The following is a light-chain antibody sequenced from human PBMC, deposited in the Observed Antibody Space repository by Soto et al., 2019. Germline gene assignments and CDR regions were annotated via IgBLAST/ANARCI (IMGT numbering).Light chain of an antibody. Sequence: DIQMTQSPSSLSASVGDRVTITCRASQSISSYLNWYQQKPGKAPKLLIYAASSLQSGVPSRFSGSGSGTDFTLTISSLQPEDFATYYCQQSYSTPFTCGGGTK. V-gene: IGKV1-39*01. CDR3: QQSYSTPFT. CDR2: AAS. CDR1: QSISSY. J-gene: IGKJ4*01.